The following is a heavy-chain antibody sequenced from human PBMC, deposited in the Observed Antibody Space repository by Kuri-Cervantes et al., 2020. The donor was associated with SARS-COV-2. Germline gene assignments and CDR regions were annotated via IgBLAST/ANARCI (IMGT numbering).Heavy chain of an antibody. CDR3: ARSYLGWSSSSAV. D-gene: IGHD6-6*01. CDR2: IYHSGST. J-gene: IGHJ4*02. CDR1: GYSISSGYY. Sequence: SETLSLTCTVSGYSISSGYYGGWIRQPPGKGLEWIGSIYHSGSTYYNPSLKSRVTISVDTSKNQFSLKLSSVTAADTAVYYCARSYLGWSSSSAVWGQGTLVTVSS. V-gene: IGHV4-38-2*02.